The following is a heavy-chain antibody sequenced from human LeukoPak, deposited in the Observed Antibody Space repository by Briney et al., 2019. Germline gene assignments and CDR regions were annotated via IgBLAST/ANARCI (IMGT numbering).Heavy chain of an antibody. CDR2: IRYDGYSR. Sequence: GGSLRLSCAASGFTSSSSGMHWVRQAPGKGLEWVAFIRYDGYSRYYADSVKGRFTISRDSSKNTLFLQMNGLRPEDTAVYYCAKDSHQQLARDWGQGTLVTVSS. CDR1: GFTSSSSG. CDR3: AKDSHQQLARD. J-gene: IGHJ4*02. V-gene: IGHV3-30*02. D-gene: IGHD6-13*01.